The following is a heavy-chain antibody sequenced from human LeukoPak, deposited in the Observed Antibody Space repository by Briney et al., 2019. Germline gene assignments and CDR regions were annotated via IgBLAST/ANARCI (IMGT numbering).Heavy chain of an antibody. CDR3: ARAIVATIWAHFDY. D-gene: IGHD5-12*01. CDR1: GGSISSYY. J-gene: IGHJ4*02. CDR2: IYYSGST. Sequence: SETLSLTCTVSGGSISSYYWSWIRQPPGKGLEWIGYIYYSGSTNYNPSLKSRVTISVDTSKNQFSLKLSSVPAADTAVYYCARAIVATIWAHFDYWGQGTLVTVSS. V-gene: IGHV4-59*01.